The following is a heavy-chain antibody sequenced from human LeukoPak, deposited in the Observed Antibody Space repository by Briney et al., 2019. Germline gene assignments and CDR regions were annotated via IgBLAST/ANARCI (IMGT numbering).Heavy chain of an antibody. D-gene: IGHD5-18*01. V-gene: IGHV3-48*03. CDR3: ARDIVDTAMVKERPFDY. J-gene: IGHJ4*02. CDR1: GFTFSSYE. CDR2: ISSSGSTI. Sequence: PGGSLRLSCAASGFTFSSYEMNWVRQAPGKGLEWVSYISSSGSTIYYADSVKGRFTISRDNAKNSLYLQMNSLRAEDTAVYYCARDIVDTAMVKERPFDYWGQGTLVTVSS.